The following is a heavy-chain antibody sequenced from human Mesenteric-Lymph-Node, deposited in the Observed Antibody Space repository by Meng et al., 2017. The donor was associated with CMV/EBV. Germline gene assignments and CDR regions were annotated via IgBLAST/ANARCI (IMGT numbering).Heavy chain of an antibody. CDR1: GGSFSGYH. CDR3: ARAGWLRLPYWFDP. V-gene: IGHV4-34*01. J-gene: IGHJ5*02. CDR2: INHSGST. D-gene: IGHD5-12*01. Sequence: SETLSLTCAVYGGSFSGYHWSWIRQPPGKGLEWIGEINHSGSTNYNPSLKSRVTISVDTSKNQFSLKLSSVTAADTAVYYCARAGWLRLPYWFDPWGQGTLVTVSS.